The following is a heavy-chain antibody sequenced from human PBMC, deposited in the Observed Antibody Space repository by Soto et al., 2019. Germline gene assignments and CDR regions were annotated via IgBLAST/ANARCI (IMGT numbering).Heavy chain of an antibody. D-gene: IGHD3-10*01. J-gene: IGHJ6*01. CDR3: ARERITMVRGGGRYYYYGMDV. Sequence: SETLSLTCAVYGGSFSGYYWSWIRQPPGKGLEWIGEINHSGSTNYNPSLKSRVTISVDTSKNQFSLKLSSVTAADTAVYYCARERITMVRGGGRYYYYGMDVWEQGTTVTVSS. V-gene: IGHV4-34*01. CDR1: GGSFSGYY. CDR2: INHSGST.